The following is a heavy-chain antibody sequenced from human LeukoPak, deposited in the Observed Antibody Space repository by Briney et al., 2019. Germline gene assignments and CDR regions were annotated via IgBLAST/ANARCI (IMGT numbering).Heavy chain of an antibody. CDR3: AELTSMVEQY. CDR1: GLSLSSYL. V-gene: IGHV3-74*01. Sequence: PGGPLRLSCAASGLSLSSYLMHGVREAPGKGLVWVSRNNSDGSSTRYADSVKGRFTISRDNAKNALSLQMYSLRAEDTAVYYCAELTSMVEQYWGQGTLVTVSS. J-gene: IGHJ4*02. D-gene: IGHD3-10*01. CDR2: NNSDGSST.